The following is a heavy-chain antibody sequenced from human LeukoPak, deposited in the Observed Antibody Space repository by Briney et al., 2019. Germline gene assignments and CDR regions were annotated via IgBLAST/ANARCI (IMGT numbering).Heavy chain of an antibody. D-gene: IGHD3-16*02. V-gene: IGHV4-4*07. CDR2: IYTSGST. CDR1: GDSISSYY. CDR3: ARDTNFYDYVWGSYHYWFDP. Sequence: SETLSFTCTVSGDSISSYYWSWIRQPAGKGLEWIGRIYTSGSTNYNPSLKSRVTMSVDTSKNQFSLKLSSVTAADTAVYYCARDTNFYDYVWGSYHYWFDPWGQGTLVTVSS. J-gene: IGHJ5*02.